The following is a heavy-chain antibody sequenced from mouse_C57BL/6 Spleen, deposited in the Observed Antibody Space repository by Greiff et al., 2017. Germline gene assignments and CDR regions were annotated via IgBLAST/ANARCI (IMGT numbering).Heavy chain of an antibody. J-gene: IGHJ3*01. CDR2: INPRNGGT. Sequence: QVQLQQPGTELVKPGASVKLSCKASGYTFTSPYMHWVKPRPGQGLEWIGNINPRNGGTNYNERFKGKATITVDKSSSTAYMQLSSLTSEDSAVYDCAREGYCGLAYWGQGTLVTVSA. D-gene: IGHD2-14*01. V-gene: IGHV1-53*01. CDR1: GYTFTSPY. CDR3: AREGYCGLAY.